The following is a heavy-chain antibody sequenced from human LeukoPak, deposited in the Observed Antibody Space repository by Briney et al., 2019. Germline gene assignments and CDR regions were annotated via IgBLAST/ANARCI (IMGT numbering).Heavy chain of an antibody. D-gene: IGHD2-2*01. CDR2: ISSSSSYI. J-gene: IGHJ4*02. V-gene: IGHV3-21*01. Sequence: GGSLRLSCEASGLTFSRDWMNWVRQAPGKGLEWVSSISSSSSYIYYADSVKGRFTISRDNAKNSLYLQMNSLRAEDTAVYYCAREEEVPAAYQIEGADFDYWGQGTLVTVSS. CDR1: GLTFSRDW. CDR3: AREEEVPAAYQIEGADFDY.